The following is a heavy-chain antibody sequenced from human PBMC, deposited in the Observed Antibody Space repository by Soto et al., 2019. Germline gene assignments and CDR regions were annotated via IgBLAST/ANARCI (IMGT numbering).Heavy chain of an antibody. Sequence: QVQLVQSGAEVKKPGASVKVSCKASGYTFTSYGISWVRQAPGQGLEWMGWISAYNGNTNYAQKLQGRVTMTTDPSTSTAYMELRSLRCDDTAVYYCARDLLWFGRDGAFDIWGQGTMVTVSS. D-gene: IGHD3-10*01. J-gene: IGHJ3*02. CDR1: GYTFTSYG. CDR3: ARDLLWFGRDGAFDI. CDR2: ISAYNGNT. V-gene: IGHV1-18*01.